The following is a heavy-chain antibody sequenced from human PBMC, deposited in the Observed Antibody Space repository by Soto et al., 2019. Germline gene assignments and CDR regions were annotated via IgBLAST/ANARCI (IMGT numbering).Heavy chain of an antibody. J-gene: IGHJ5*02. CDR1: GFTFSSYA. D-gene: IGHD3-3*01. V-gene: IGHV3-23*01. Sequence: EVQLLESGGGLVQPGGSLRLSCAASGFTFSSYAMSWVRQAPGKGLEWVSAISGSGSSTYYADSVKGRFTISRDNSKNTLYLQMNSLRAEDTAVYYCAKGYYDFWSGPEGFDPWGQGTLVTVSS. CDR2: ISGSGSST. CDR3: AKGYYDFWSGPEGFDP.